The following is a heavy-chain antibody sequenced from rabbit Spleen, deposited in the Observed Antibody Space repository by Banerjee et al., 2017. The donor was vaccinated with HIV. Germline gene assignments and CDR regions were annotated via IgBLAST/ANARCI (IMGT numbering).Heavy chain of an antibody. Sequence: QSLEESGGGLVQPEGSLTLTCTTSGVSFSGDSYMCWVRQAPGKGLEWVVCIDAGSSGFTYFASWAKGRFTISKTSSTTVTLQMTSLTAADTATYFCARGGWGELFLRLWGPGTLVTVS. CDR3: ARGGWGELFLRL. D-gene: IGHD4-1*01. J-gene: IGHJ4*01. CDR1: GVSFSGDSY. V-gene: IGHV1S40*01. CDR2: IDAGSSGFT.